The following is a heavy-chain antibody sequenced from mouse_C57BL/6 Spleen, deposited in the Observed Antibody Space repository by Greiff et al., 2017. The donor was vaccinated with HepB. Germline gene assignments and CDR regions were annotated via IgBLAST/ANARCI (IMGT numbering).Heavy chain of an antibody. D-gene: IGHD3-2*02. J-gene: IGHJ3*01. CDR3: ARWGDSSGYEFAY. V-gene: IGHV1-55*01. CDR2: IYPGSGST. CDR1: GYTFTSYW. Sequence: QVQLQQPGAELVKPGASVKMSCKASGYTFTSYWITWVKQRPGQGLEWIGDIYPGSGSTNYNEKFKSKATLTVDTSSSTAYMQLSSLTSEDSAVYDCARWGDSSGYEFAYWGQGTLVTVSA.